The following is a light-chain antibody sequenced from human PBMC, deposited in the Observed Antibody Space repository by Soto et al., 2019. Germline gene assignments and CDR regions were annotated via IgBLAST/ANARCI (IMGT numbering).Light chain of an antibody. J-gene: IGLJ2*01. Sequence: QSALTQPRSVSGSPGQSVTISCTGTSSDVGGYNYVSWYQQHPGKAPKLMIYEVNKRPSGVPDRFSGSKSGNTASLTISGLQAADEADYYCFSYVDNYTLKIFGGGTQLTVL. V-gene: IGLV2-11*01. CDR3: FSYVDNYTLKI. CDR2: EVN. CDR1: SSDVGGYNY.